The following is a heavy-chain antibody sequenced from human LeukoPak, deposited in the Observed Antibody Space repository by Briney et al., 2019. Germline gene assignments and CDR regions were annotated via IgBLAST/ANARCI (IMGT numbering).Heavy chain of an antibody. Sequence: SETLSLTCAVYGGSFSGYYWSWIRQPTGKGLAWIGEINHSGSTNYNPSLKSRVTISVDTSKNQFSLKLSSVTAADTAVYYCARAAAGNLYYFDYWGQGTLVTVSS. D-gene: IGHD6-13*01. CDR1: GGSFSGYY. V-gene: IGHV4-34*01. CDR2: INHSGST. CDR3: ARAAAGNLYYFDY. J-gene: IGHJ4*02.